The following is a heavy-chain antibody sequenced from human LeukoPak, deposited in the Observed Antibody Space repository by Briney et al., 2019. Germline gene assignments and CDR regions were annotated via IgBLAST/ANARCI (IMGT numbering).Heavy chain of an antibody. J-gene: IGHJ3*02. D-gene: IGHD1-1*01. CDR3: ARVGNSRRDAFDI. CDR2: INPNSGET. CDR1: GYTFTDYY. V-gene: IGHV1-2*02. Sequence: ASVKDSCKTSGYTFTDYYMRWVRKEPRQGLETLALINPNSGETNCRYEFHGRVTMTRDRSISRAYMELIGLTSDDTAVYYCARVGNSRRDAFDIGGQGTMVTVSS.